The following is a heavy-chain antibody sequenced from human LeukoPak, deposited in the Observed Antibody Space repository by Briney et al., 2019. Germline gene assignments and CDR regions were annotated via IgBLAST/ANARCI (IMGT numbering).Heavy chain of an antibody. CDR2: ISWNSGSI. J-gene: IGHJ3*02. Sequence: PGRSLRLSCAASGFTFDDYAMHWVRQAPGKGLEWVAGISWNSGSIGYADSVKGRFTISRDNAKNSLYLQMNSLRAEDMALYYCAKDFGAVAGDAFDIWGQGTMVTVSS. CDR1: GFTFDDYA. D-gene: IGHD6-19*01. CDR3: AKDFGAVAGDAFDI. V-gene: IGHV3-9*03.